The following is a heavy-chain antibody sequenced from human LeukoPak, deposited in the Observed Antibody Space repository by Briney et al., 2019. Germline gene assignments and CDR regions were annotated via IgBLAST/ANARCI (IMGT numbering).Heavy chain of an antibody. CDR3: ARHAGADSSSWYYFDY. Sequence: ASETLSLTCTVSGGSINDYSWSWIRQPPGKGLEWIGYIFYSGSTNYNPSLRGRVTISVDRSKNQFSLKLSSVTAADTAVCYCARHAGADSSSWYYFDYWGQGTLVTVSS. V-gene: IGHV4-59*08. D-gene: IGHD6-13*01. J-gene: IGHJ4*02. CDR2: IFYSGST. CDR1: GGSINDYS.